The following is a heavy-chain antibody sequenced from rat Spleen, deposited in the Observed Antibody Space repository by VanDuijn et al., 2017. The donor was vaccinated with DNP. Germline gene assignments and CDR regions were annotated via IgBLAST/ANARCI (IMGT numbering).Heavy chain of an antibody. J-gene: IGHJ2*01. D-gene: IGHD5-1*01. Sequence: EVRLVESGGGLVQPGRSLKLSCAASGFTFSDYYMAWVRQAPTKGLELVAYISYFGDNTYYRDSVKGRFTVFRDNAKSSLHLQMDSLRSEDTATYYCARLPSNWDPFDYWGQGVMVTVSS. CDR3: ARLPSNWDPFDY. CDR2: ISYFGDNT. V-gene: IGHV5-20*01. CDR1: GFTFSDYY.